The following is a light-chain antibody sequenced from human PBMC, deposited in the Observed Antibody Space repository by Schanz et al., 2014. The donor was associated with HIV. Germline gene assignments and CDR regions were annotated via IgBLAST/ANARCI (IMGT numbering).Light chain of an antibody. CDR2: EVS. J-gene: IGLJ2*01. CDR3: ASYTTTRTVS. V-gene: IGLV2-8*01. CDR1: SSDVGGYKY. Sequence: QSALTQPPSASGSPGQSVTISCTGTSSDVGGYKYVSWYQQHPGKAPKLLIYEVSKRPLGVPDRFSGSKSGNTASLTVSGLQADDESSYYCASYTTTRTVSFGGGTKLTVL.